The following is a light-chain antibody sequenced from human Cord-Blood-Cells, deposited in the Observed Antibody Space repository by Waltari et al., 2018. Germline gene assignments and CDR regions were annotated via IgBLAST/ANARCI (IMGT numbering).Light chain of an antibody. CDR1: SSDGGGYHY. CDR2: DVS. J-gene: IGLJ2*01. CDR3: SSYTSSSTLV. V-gene: IGLV2-14*01. Sequence: QSALTPPASVSGSPGQSVTLSCTGTSSDGGGYHYVSWYQQHPGKAPKLMIYDVSNRPSGVSNRFSGSKSGNTASLTISGLQAEDEADYYCSSYTSSSTLVFGGGTKLTVL.